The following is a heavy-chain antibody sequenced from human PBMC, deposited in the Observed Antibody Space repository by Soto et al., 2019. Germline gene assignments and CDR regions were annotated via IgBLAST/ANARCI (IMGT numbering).Heavy chain of an antibody. Sequence: QVQMVQSGPEVKMPGASVKVSCKTSGYTFTAYGLAWLRQAPGQRPEWMGWVSTNDDRTNYARKFQGRVTMTTDRSTTTTSMELRSLGTYDTAVYYSARELNTESSAYYSFAFWGQGTLVTVSS. J-gene: IGHJ4*02. CDR1: GYTFTAYG. CDR3: ARELNTESSAYYSFAF. CDR2: VSTNDDRT. D-gene: IGHD3-22*01. V-gene: IGHV1-18*01.